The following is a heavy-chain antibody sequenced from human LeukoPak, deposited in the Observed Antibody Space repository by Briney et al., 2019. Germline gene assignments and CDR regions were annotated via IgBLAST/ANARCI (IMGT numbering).Heavy chain of an antibody. J-gene: IGHJ4*02. D-gene: IGHD2/OR15-2a*01. Sequence: GGSLRLSCEASGFTFIGYYMAWVRQAPGKGLEWVANIKHDGSEKYYVDSVKGRFTISRDNAKDSLYLQMNSLRAQDTAVYYCARANSLGYWGQGTLVTVSS. CDR2: IKHDGSEK. CDR1: GFTFIGYY. V-gene: IGHV3-7*01. CDR3: ARANSLGY.